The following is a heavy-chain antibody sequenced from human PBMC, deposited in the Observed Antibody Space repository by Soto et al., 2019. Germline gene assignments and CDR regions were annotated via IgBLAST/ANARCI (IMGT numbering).Heavy chain of an antibody. CDR3: ARGVIGIAVAENAFDI. J-gene: IGHJ3*02. CDR2: IYPGDSDT. V-gene: IGHV5-51*01. Sequence: GESLKISCKGSGYSFTSYWIGWVRQMPGKGLEWMGIIYPGDSDTRYSPSFQGQVTISADKSISTAYLQWSSLKASDTAMYYCARGVIGIAVAENAFDIWGQGTMVTVSS. CDR1: GYSFTSYW. D-gene: IGHD6-19*01.